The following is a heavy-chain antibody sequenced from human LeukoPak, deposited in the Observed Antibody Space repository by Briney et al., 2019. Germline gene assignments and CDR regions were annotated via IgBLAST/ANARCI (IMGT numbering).Heavy chain of an antibody. CDR3: AREESGGYFDY. J-gene: IGHJ4*02. CDR1: GFTFTNYY. D-gene: IGHD2-8*02. V-gene: IGHV1-46*01. CDR2: INPSGNNA. Sequence: ASVKVSCKASGFTFTNYYMHWVRQAPGQGLEWMGLINPSGNNANYAKKFRGRVTMTRDTSATTVYMELSSLRSEDTAVYYCAREESGGYFDYGGQGTLVTVSS.